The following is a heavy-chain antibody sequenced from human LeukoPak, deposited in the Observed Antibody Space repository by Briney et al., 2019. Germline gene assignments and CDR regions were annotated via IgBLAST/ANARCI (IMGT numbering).Heavy chain of an antibody. CDR3: AKRFGEHDACFDY. Sequence: GGSPRLSCAASGFIFSSYWMSWVRQAPGKGLEWVANIRQDGSEMYYLDSVKGRFTISRDNAKKSLYLQMNSLRAEDTAVYYCAKRFGEHDACFDYWGQGTLVTVSS. CDR1: GFIFSSYW. J-gene: IGHJ4*02. D-gene: IGHD3-10*01. V-gene: IGHV3-7*01. CDR2: IRQDGSEM.